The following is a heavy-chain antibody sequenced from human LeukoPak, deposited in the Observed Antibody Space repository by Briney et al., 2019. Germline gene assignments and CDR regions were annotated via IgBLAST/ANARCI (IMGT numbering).Heavy chain of an antibody. D-gene: IGHD6-13*01. CDR3: ARGVRGQQLVYYYYYYMDV. V-gene: IGHV4-61*01. CDR2: IYYSGST. J-gene: IGHJ6*03. Sequence: PSETLSLTCNVSGYSISSGHYWGWIRQPPGKGLEWIGYIYYSGSTNYNPSLKSRVTISVDTSKNQFSLKLRSVTAADTAVYYCARGVRGQQLVYYYYYYMDVWGKGTTVTVSS. CDR1: GYSISSGHY.